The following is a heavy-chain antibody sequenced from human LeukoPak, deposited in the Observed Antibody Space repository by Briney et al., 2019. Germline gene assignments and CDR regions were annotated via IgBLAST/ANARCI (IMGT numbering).Heavy chain of an antibody. V-gene: IGHV4-34*01. CDR1: GGSFSGYY. J-gene: IGHJ4*02. D-gene: IGHD1-26*01. CDR3: VRDRELYY. Sequence: SETLSLTCAVYGGSFSGYYWSWIRQPPGKGLEWIGEINHSGSTNYNPSLKSRVTISVDTSKNQFSLKVNSVTAPDTAVYYCVRDRELYYWGQGILVTVSS. CDR2: INHSGST.